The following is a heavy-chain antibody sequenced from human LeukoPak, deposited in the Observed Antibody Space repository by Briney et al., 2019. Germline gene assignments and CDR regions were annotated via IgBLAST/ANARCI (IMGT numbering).Heavy chain of an antibody. CDR2: ISSSSSYI. Sequence: GGSLRLSCAASGCTFSSYSMNWVRQAPGKGLEWVSSISSSSSYIYYADSVKGRFTISRDNAKNSLYLQMNRLEAEDTAVYYCARDKDGDYYFDYWGQGTLVTVSS. CDR3: ARDKDGDYYFDY. J-gene: IGHJ4*02. CDR1: GCTFSSYS. D-gene: IGHD4-17*01. V-gene: IGHV3-21*01.